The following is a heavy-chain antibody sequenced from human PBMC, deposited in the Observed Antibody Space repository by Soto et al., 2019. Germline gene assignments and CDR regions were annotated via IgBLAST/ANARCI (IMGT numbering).Heavy chain of an antibody. CDR2: IWYDGSNK. Sequence: PGGSLRLSCAASGFAFSSYGMHWVRQAPGKGLEWVAVIWYDGSNKYYADSVKGRFTISGDNSKNTLYLQMNSLRAEDTAAYYCARDTLSSSWTRNYYYGMDVWGQGTTVTVSS. D-gene: IGHD6-13*01. J-gene: IGHJ6*02. CDR3: ARDTLSSSWTRNYYYGMDV. CDR1: GFAFSSYG. V-gene: IGHV3-33*01.